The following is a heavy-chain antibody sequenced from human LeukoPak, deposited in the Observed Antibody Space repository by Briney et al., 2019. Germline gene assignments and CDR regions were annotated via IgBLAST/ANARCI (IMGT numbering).Heavy chain of an antibody. CDR1: DGSFRGYY. D-gene: IGHD1-1*01. CDR2: ISHIGST. Sequence: SETLSLTCAVYDGSFRGYYWTWIRQPPGKGLEWIGEISHIGSTNYNPSLKSRVTISVDTSKSQFSLNLSSVTAADTAVYYCASAVLNWFDPWGQGTLVTVSS. CDR3: ASAVLNWFDP. V-gene: IGHV4-34*01. J-gene: IGHJ5*02.